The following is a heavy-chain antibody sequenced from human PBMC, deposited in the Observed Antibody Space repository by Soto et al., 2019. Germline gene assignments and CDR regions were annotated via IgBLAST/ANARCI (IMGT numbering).Heavy chain of an antibody. CDR1: GFSLRTSGMC. CDR2: VDWDDDK. V-gene: IGHV2-70*01. J-gene: IGHJ4*02. Sequence: SGPTLVNPTQTLTLTCTFTGFSLRTSGMCVSWIRQPPGKALEWLALVDWDDDKYYNTSLRTRLTISRDTSKNQVILTMTNMDPVDSATYYCARRAAYSSSYFFDYWGQGSLVTVSS. CDR3: ARRAAYSSSYFFDY. D-gene: IGHD6-6*01.